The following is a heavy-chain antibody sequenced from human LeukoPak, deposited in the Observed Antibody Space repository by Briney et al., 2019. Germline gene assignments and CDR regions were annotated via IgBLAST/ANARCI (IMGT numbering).Heavy chain of an antibody. V-gene: IGHV3-30*18. D-gene: IGHD3-16*01. CDR1: GFTFSSYG. CDR3: AKETNGGLFDY. CDR2: IWYGGSNK. Sequence: PGRSLRLSCAASGFTFSSYGMHWVRQAPGKGLEWVAVIWYGGSNKYYADSVKGRFTISRDNSKNTLYLQMNSLRAEDTAVYYCAKETNGGLFDYWGQGTLVTVSS. J-gene: IGHJ4*02.